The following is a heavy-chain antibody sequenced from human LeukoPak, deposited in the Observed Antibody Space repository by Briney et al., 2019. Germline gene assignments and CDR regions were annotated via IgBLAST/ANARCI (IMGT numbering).Heavy chain of an antibody. Sequence: GGSLRLSCAGSGFTFSSYSMNWVRQAPGKGLEWVSSISSSSSYIYYADSVKGRFTISRDNAKNSLYLQMNSLRAEDTAVYYCAKGAPIWFGELLEYFDYWGQGTLVTVSS. CDR2: ISSSSSYI. J-gene: IGHJ4*02. V-gene: IGHV3-21*01. CDR3: AKGAPIWFGELLEYFDY. D-gene: IGHD3-10*01. CDR1: GFTFSSYS.